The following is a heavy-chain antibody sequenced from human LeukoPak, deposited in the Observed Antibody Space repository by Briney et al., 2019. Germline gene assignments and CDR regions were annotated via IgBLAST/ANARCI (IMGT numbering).Heavy chain of an antibody. D-gene: IGHD2-21*01. CDR2: ISGSGGST. J-gene: IGHJ4*02. CDR1: GFTLSSYA. V-gene: IGHV3-23*01. CDR3: AKFLPTHIVVANYYFDY. Sequence: PGGSLRLSCAASGFTLSSYAMSWVRQAPGKGLEWVSDISGSGGSTYYADSVKGRFTISRDNSKNTLYLQMNSLRAEDTAVYYCAKFLPTHIVVANYYFDYWGQGTLVTVSS.